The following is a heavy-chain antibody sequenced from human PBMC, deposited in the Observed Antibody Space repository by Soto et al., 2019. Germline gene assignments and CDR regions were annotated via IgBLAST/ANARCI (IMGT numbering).Heavy chain of an antibody. J-gene: IGHJ4*02. CDR3: TTVHFDVLTGSFDY. D-gene: IGHD3-9*01. V-gene: IGHV3-15*07. CDR1: GFTFGNAW. CDR2: IKSKIHGGTT. Sequence: VHLVESGGGLVKPGGSLRLSCAASGFTFGNAWMNWFRQAPGKGLEWVGRIKSKIHGGTTDYAAPVRGRFTISRDASKNTLFLQMNSLKTEDAAVYYCTTVHFDVLTGSFDYWGQGTLVTVSS.